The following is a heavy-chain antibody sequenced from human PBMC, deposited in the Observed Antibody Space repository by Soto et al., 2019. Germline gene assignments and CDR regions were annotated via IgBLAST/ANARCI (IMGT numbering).Heavy chain of an antibody. Sequence: EVQLLESGGGLVQPGGSLRLSCAASGFTFSSYAMSWVRQAPGKGLEWVSAISGSGGSTYYADSVKGRFTISRDNSEDTLYLQMNTLRAEDTAVYYCAKEPYYDFWSGYFFGYWFDPWGQGTLVTVSS. J-gene: IGHJ5*02. CDR1: GFTFSSYA. CDR2: ISGSGGST. V-gene: IGHV3-23*01. D-gene: IGHD3-3*01. CDR3: AKEPYYDFWSGYFFGYWFDP.